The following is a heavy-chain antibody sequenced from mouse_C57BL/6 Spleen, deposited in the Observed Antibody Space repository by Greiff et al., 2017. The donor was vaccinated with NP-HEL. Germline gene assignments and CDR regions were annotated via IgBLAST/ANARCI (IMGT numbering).Heavy chain of an antibody. CDR2: ISSGGSYT. CDR3: ARLQLRLRDYAMDY. V-gene: IGHV5-6*01. CDR1: GFTFSSYG. J-gene: IGHJ4*01. D-gene: IGHD3-2*02. Sequence: EVQGVESGGDLVKPGGSLKLSYAASGFTFSSYGMSWVRQTPDKRLEWVATISSGGSYTYYPDSVKGRFTISRDNAKNTLYLQMSSLKSEDTAMYYCARLQLRLRDYAMDYWGQGTSVTVSS.